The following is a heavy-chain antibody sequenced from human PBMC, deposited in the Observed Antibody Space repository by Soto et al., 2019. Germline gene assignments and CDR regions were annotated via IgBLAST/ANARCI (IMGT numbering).Heavy chain of an antibody. D-gene: IGHD3-10*01. CDR1: GGSFSDYY. Sequence: QVQLEQWGAGLLKPSETLSLTCNVNGGSFSDYYWTWIRQSPGKGLEWIGEITQSGSTKYTPSLKSRGTISVDTPKKQFSLNLTSVTAADTAVYYCAGLRAYYWYIDVWGKGTTVTVSS. V-gene: IGHV4-34*01. CDR2: ITQSGST. CDR3: AGLRAYYWYIDV. J-gene: IGHJ6*03.